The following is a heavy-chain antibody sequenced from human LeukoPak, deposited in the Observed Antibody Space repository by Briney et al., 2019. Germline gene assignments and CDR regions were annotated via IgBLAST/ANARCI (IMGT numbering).Heavy chain of an antibody. CDR3: ARRDQGDY. CDR1: GYTFTGYY. V-gene: IGHV1-2*02. J-gene: IGHJ4*02. Sequence: ASVKVSCKASGYTFTGYYLHWVRQAPGQGLEWMGWINPNSGGTKYAQKFQGRVTMTRDTSISTAYMELSSLRDDDTAVYYCARRDQGDYWGQGTLVTVSS. CDR2: INPNSGGT. D-gene: IGHD2-2*01.